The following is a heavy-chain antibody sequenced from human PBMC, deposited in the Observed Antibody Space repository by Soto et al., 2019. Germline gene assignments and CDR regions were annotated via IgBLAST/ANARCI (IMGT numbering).Heavy chain of an antibody. CDR2: IYYSGST. Sequence: SETLSLTCTVSVGSISSGDYYWSWIRQPPGKGLEWIGYIYYSGSTYYNPSLKSRVTISVDTSKNQFSLKLSSVTAADTAVYYCARISIVVVPAAITNYYYYGMDVWGQGTTVTVSS. D-gene: IGHD2-2*01. V-gene: IGHV4-30-4*01. J-gene: IGHJ6*02. CDR1: VGSISSGDYY. CDR3: ARISIVVVPAAITNYYYYGMDV.